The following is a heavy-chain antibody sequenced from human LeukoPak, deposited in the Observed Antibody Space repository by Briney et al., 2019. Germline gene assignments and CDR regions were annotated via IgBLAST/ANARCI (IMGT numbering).Heavy chain of an antibody. J-gene: IGHJ3*02. CDR3: ARQKTSSIDAFDI. CDR2: IYCSGST. CDR1: GGSMSPYH. V-gene: IGHV4-59*08. Sequence: SETLSLTCTVSGGSMSPYHWGWIRQPPGKGLEWTGYIYCSGSTNYNPSLKSRVTISVDTSKNQFSLKLSSVTAADTAVYYCARQKTSSIDAFDIWGQGTMVTVSS. D-gene: IGHD2-2*01.